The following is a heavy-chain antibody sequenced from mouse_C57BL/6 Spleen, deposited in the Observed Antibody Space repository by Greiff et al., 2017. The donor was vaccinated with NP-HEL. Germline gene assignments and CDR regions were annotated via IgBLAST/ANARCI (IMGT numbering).Heavy chain of an antibody. CDR1: GYAFSSSW. CDR3: ARSGSGYDAMDY. J-gene: IGHJ4*01. D-gene: IGHD3-2*02. Sequence: QVQLKQSGPELVKPGASVKISCKASGYAFSSSWMNWVKQRPGTGLEWIGRLYPGDGDTNYNGKFKGKATLTADKSSSTAYMQLSSLTSEDSAVYFCARSGSGYDAMDYWGQGTSVTVSS. CDR2: LYPGDGDT. V-gene: IGHV1-82*01.